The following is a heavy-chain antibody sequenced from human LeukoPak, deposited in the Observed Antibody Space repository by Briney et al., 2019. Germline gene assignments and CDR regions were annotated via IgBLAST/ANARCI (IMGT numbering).Heavy chain of an antibody. Sequence: PPGGSLRLSCAASGFAFSTYGMHWVRQAPGKGLEWVAVISYDGSNEYYADSVKGRFTISRDNSKNTLYLQMNSLRPENTAVYYCAKDGDTAILGISTKYYFDYWGQGTLVTVSS. CDR3: AKDGDTAILGISTKYYFDY. J-gene: IGHJ4*02. CDR1: GFAFSTYG. CDR2: ISYDGSNE. D-gene: IGHD5-18*01. V-gene: IGHV3-30*18.